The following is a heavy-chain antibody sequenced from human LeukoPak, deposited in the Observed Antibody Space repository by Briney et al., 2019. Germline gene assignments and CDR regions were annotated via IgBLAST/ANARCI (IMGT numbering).Heavy chain of an antibody. CDR2: ISYDGSNK. D-gene: IGHD6-19*01. J-gene: IGHJ6*02. V-gene: IGHV3-30*18. CDR1: GFTFSSYG. CDR3: AKDQIQWLVQTYYYYGMDV. Sequence: GGSLRLSCAASGFTFSSYGMHWVRQAPGKGLEWVAVISYDGSNKYYADSVKGRFTISRDNSKNTLYLQMNSLRAEDTAVYYCAKDQIQWLVQTYYYYGMDVWGQGTTVTVSS.